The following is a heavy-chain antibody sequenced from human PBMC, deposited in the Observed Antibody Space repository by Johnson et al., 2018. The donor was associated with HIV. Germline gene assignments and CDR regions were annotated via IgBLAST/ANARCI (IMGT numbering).Heavy chain of an antibody. CDR2: ISGSGGST. Sequence: VQLVESGGGVAQPGTSLRLSCAASGFMFRAYGMHWVRQAPGKGLEWVSAISGSGGSTYYADSVKGRFTISRDNSKNTLYLQMNSLRAEDTAVYYCARDRGGYSYGYDSDAFDIWGQGTMVTVSS. V-gene: IGHV3-23*04. J-gene: IGHJ3*02. D-gene: IGHD5-18*01. CDR1: GFMFRAYG. CDR3: ARDRGGYSYGYDSDAFDI.